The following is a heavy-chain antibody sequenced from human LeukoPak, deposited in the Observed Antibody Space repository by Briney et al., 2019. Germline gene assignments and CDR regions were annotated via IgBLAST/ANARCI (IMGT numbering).Heavy chain of an antibody. D-gene: IGHD3-9*01. CDR3: ARRNYDILTGYLNPYWYFDL. J-gene: IGHJ2*01. Sequence: SETLSLTCTVSGRSISRYYWIWIRQPPGKGLEGIGYIYYSGSTNYNPSLKSRATISVDASKNQFSLKLSSVTAADTAVYYWARRNYDILTGYLNPYWYFDLWGRGTLVTVSS. V-gene: IGHV4-59*08. CDR2: IYYSGST. CDR1: GRSISRYY.